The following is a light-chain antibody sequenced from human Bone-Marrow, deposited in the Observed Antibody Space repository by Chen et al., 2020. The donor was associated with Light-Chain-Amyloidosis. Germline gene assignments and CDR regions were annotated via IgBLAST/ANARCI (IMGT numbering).Light chain of an antibody. CDR2: WAS. CDR3: QQYYSTPRT. Sequence: DIVMTQSPDSLAVSLGERATINCKSSQSVLYSSNNKNYLAWYQQKPGQPPKLLIYWASTRESGVPDRFIGSGSGTDFTLTNSSLQAEDVAVYYCQQYYSTPRTFGQGTKVEIK. J-gene: IGKJ1*01. CDR1: QSVLYSSNNKNY. V-gene: IGKV4-1*01.